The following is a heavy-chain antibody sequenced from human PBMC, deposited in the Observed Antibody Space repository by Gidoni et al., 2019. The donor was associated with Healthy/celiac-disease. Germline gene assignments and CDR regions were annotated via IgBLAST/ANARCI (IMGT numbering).Heavy chain of an antibody. V-gene: IGHV4-39*01. CDR2: IYYSGST. CDR3: ASLEVQGVYFDY. D-gene: IGHD3-10*01. Sequence: GKGLEWIGSIYYSGSTYYNPSLKSRVTISVDTSKNQFSLKLSSVTAADTAVYYCASLEVQGVYFDYWGQGTLVTVSS. J-gene: IGHJ4*02.